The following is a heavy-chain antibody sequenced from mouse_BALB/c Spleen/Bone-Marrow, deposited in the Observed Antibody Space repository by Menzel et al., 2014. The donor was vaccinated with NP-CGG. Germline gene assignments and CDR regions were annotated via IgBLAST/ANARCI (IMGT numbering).Heavy chain of an antibody. CDR3: ARTYYGYDYAMDY. CDR1: GFSLTSYG. D-gene: IGHD2-9*01. V-gene: IGHV2-2*02. J-gene: IGHJ4*01. CDR2: IWSGGST. Sequence: VKLMESGPGLVQPSQSLSITCTVSGFSLTSYGVHWVRQSPGKGLEWLGVIWSGGSTDYNAAFISRLSISKDNSKSQVLFKMNSLQANDTAIYYCARTYYGYDYAMDYWGQGTSVTVSS.